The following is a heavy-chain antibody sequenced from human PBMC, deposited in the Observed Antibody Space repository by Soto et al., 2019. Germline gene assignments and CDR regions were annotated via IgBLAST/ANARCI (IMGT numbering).Heavy chain of an antibody. CDR3: ARDNPNYYDSSGYYDY. V-gene: IGHV3-48*01. CDR2: ISSSSSTI. J-gene: IGHJ4*02. Sequence: GGSLRLSCAASGFTFSSYSMNWVRQAPGKGLEWVSYISSSSSTIYYADSVKGRFTISRDNAKNSLYLQMNSLRAEDTAVYYCARDNPNYYDSSGYYDYWGQGTLVTVSS. D-gene: IGHD3-22*01. CDR1: GFTFSSYS.